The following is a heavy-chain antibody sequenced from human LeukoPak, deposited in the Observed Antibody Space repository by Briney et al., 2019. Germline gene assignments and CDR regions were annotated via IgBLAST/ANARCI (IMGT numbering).Heavy chain of an antibody. D-gene: IGHD3-3*02. Sequence: PSETLSLTCTVSGGSISSYYWNWIRQSPGKGLEWIGYIFYNGNTNYNPSLQSRVTLSLDTPKNQFSLKLRSVTAADTAVYYCARRVISEFSIDKGNWLDPWGQGTLVTVSS. CDR1: GGSISSYY. CDR3: ARRVISEFSIDKGNWLDP. V-gene: IGHV4-59*01. J-gene: IGHJ5*02. CDR2: IFYNGNT.